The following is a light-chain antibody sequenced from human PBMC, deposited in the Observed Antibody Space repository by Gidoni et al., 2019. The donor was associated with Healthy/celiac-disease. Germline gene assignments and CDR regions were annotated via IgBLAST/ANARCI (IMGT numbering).Light chain of an antibody. V-gene: IGKV3-20*01. CDR2: GAS. J-gene: IGKJ1*01. Sequence: EIVLTPSPGTLSLSPRERATLSCRASQSVSSSYLAWYQQKPGQAPRLLSYGASSRATGIPDRFSGSGSGTDFTLTISRLEPEDFAVYYCQQYGSSPRTFGQGTKVEIK. CDR1: QSVSSSY. CDR3: QQYGSSPRT.